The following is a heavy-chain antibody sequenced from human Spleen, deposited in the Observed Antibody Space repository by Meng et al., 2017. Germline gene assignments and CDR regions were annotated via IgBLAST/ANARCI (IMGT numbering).Heavy chain of an antibody. Sequence: VQRQQSGPGLVKPSHTPSLACAISGDSVSSNSAAWNWIRQSPSRGREWLGRTYYRSKWYNDYAGSVKSRITVNPDTSKNQFSLLLNSVTPEDTAVYYCARQKDGGLAFWGQGTLVTVSS. CDR2: TYYRSKWYN. CDR1: GDSVSSNSAA. V-gene: IGHV6-1*01. J-gene: IGHJ4*02. CDR3: ARQKDGGLAF. D-gene: IGHD2-15*01.